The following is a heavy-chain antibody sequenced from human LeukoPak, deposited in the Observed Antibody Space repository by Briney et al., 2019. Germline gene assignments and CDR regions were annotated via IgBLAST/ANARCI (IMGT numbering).Heavy chain of an antibody. V-gene: IGHV3-23*01. D-gene: IGHD3-10*01. CDR3: AKSRARSGLSLYYFDY. Sequence: GGSLRLSCAASGFTFSSYAMSWVRQAPGKGLEWVSAISGSGGSTYYADSVKGRFTISRDNSKNTLYLQMNSLRAEDTAVYYCAKSRARSGLSLYYFDYWGQGTLVTVSS. CDR2: ISGSGGST. J-gene: IGHJ4*02. CDR1: GFTFSSYA.